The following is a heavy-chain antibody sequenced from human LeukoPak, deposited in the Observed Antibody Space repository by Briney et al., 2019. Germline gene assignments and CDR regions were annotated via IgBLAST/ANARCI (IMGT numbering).Heavy chain of an antibody. CDR2: MNPNSGNT. CDR3: ARDPSYYYDSSGYYGDY. D-gene: IGHD3-22*01. V-gene: IGHV1-8*03. CDR1: GYTFTSYD. J-gene: IGHJ4*02. Sequence: ASVKVSCKASGYTFTSYDINWVRQATGQGLEWMGWMNPNSGNTGYAQKFQGRVTITADKSTSTAYMELSSLRSEDTAVYYCARDPSYYYDSSGYYGDYWGQGTLVTVSS.